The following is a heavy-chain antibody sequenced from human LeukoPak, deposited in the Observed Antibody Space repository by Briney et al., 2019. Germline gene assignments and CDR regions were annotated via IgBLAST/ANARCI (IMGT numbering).Heavy chain of an antibody. J-gene: IGHJ6*03. Sequence: GGSLRLSCAASGFTFSSYSMSWVRQAPGKGLEWVSSISSSSSYIYYADSVKGRFTISRDNAKNSLYLQMNSLRAEDTAVYYCARSPLGCSSTSCYKGRFRDYYYMDVWGKGTTVTVSS. CDR1: GFTFSSYS. D-gene: IGHD2-2*02. V-gene: IGHV3-21*01. CDR3: ARSPLGCSSTSCYKGRFRDYYYMDV. CDR2: ISSSSSYI.